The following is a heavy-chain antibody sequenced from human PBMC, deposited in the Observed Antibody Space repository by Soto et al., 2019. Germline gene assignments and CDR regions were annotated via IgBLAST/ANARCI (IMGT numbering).Heavy chain of an antibody. D-gene: IGHD3-3*01. CDR1: GGSISSYY. Sequence: SETLSLTCPVSGGSISSYYWIWIRQPSGKGLEWIGRIYTSGSTNYNPSLKSRVTMSVDTSKNQFSLKLSSVTAADTAVYYCARGIDFWSGYADNWFDPWGQGTLVTVSS. J-gene: IGHJ5*02. CDR3: ARGIDFWSGYADNWFDP. CDR2: IYTSGST. V-gene: IGHV4-4*07.